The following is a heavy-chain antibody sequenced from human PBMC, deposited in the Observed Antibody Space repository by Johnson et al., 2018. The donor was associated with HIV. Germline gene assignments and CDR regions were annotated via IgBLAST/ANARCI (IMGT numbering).Heavy chain of an antibody. Sequence: VLLVESGGGLVQPGRSLRLSCAASGFTFNDYAMHWVRQVPGKGLEWVSGISWNSENIAYADSVRGRFTISRDNAENSLDLQMNSLRAEDTALYSCAKDRVWYTSDVDAFDLWGQGTMVTVSS. CDR2: ISWNSENI. CDR1: GFTFNDYA. V-gene: IGHV3-9*01. J-gene: IGHJ3*01. D-gene: IGHD1-1*01. CDR3: AKDRVWYTSDVDAFDL.